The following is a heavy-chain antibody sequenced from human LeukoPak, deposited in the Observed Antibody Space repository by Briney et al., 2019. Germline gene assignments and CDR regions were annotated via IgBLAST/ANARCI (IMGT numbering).Heavy chain of an antibody. D-gene: IGHD2-2*02. CDR1: GGTFSSYA. V-gene: IGHV1-69*05. CDR2: IIPIFGTA. CDR3: AREVVPAAIYPLWFDP. Sequence: AASVKVSCKASGGTFSSYAISWVRQAPGQGLEWMGGIIPIFGTANYAQKFQGRVTITTDESTSTAYMELSSLRSEDTAVYYCAREVVPAAIYPLWFDPWGQGTLVTVSS. J-gene: IGHJ5*02.